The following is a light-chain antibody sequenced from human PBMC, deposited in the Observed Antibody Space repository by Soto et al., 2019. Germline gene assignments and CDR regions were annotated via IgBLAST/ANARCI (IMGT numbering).Light chain of an antibody. J-gene: IGKJ2*01. V-gene: IGKV1-27*01. Sequence: DIQMTQSPSSLSASVGDRVTITCRASQGISNYLAWYQQKPGKVPKLLIYAASTLQSGVPSRFSRSGSGTDFTLTISSLKPEDGATYYCQKYNSAPPTFGQGTKLEIK. CDR2: AAS. CDR1: QGISNY. CDR3: QKYNSAPPT.